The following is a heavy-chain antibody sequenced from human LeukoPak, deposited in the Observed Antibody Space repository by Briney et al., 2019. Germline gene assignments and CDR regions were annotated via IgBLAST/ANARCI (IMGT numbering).Heavy chain of an antibody. Sequence: GGSLRLSCAASGLTFSSYGMHWVRQAPGKGLEWVAFIRYDGSNKYYADSVKGRFTISRDNSKNTLYLQMNSLRAEDTAVYYCAKDKRGGIAAHHFDYWGQGTLVTVSS. D-gene: IGHD6-6*01. CDR2: IRYDGSNK. V-gene: IGHV3-30*02. CDR1: GLTFSSYG. CDR3: AKDKRGGIAAHHFDY. J-gene: IGHJ4*02.